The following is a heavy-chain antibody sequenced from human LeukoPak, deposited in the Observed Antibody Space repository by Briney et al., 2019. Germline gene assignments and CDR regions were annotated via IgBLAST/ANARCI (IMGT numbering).Heavy chain of an antibody. CDR1: GGSFSGYY. J-gene: IGHJ4*02. V-gene: IGHV4-34*01. CDR3: ARGSRHGFDY. Sequence: PSEILSLTCAVYGGSFSGYYWSWIRQPPGKGLEWIGEINHSGSTNYNPSLKSRVTISVDTSKNQFSLKLSSVTAADTAVYYCARGSRHGFDYWGQGTLVTVSS. CDR2: INHSGST.